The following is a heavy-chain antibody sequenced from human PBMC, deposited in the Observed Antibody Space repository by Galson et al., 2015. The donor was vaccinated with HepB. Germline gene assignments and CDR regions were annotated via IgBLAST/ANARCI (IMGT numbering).Heavy chain of an antibody. CDR1: GYTFTGYY. V-gene: IGHV1-2*02. J-gene: IGHJ4*02. CDR3: APLESSSWPKKENYFDY. CDR2: INPNSGDT. Sequence: SVKVSCKASGYTFTGYYMHWVRQAPGQGLEWMGWINPNSGDTNYAQKFQGRVTMTRDTSISTAYMELSRLRSDDTAVYYCAPLESSSWPKKENYFDYWGQGTLVTVSS. D-gene: IGHD6-13*01.